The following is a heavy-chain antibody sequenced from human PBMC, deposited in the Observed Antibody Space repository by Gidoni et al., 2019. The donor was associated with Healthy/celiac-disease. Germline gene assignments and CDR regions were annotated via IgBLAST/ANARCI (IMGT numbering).Heavy chain of an antibody. Sequence: EVQLLESGGGLVQPGGCLRLSCAASGFTFSIYVMSWVRQAPGKWLAWVSAISGSGGSTYYADSVKGRFTISRDNSKNTLYLQMNSLRAEDTAVYYCAKTEYQLQREVNYYYMDVWGKGTTVTVSS. V-gene: IGHV3-23*01. CDR2: ISGSGGST. J-gene: IGHJ6*03. CDR1: GFTFSIYV. D-gene: IGHD2-2*01. CDR3: AKTEYQLQREVNYYYMDV.